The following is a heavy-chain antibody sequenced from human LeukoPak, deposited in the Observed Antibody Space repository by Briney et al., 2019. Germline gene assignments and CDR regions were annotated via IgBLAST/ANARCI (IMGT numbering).Heavy chain of an antibody. CDR3: AKGEVPAATYNWFDP. V-gene: IGHV3-20*04. J-gene: IGHJ5*02. CDR1: GFTFDDYG. D-gene: IGHD2-2*01. CDR2: INWNGGST. Sequence: PGGSLRLSCAASGFTFDDYGMSWVRQAPGKGLEWVSGINWNGGSTGYADSVKGRFTISRDNAKNSLYLQMNSLRAEDTAVYYCAKGEVPAATYNWFDPWGQGTLVTVSS.